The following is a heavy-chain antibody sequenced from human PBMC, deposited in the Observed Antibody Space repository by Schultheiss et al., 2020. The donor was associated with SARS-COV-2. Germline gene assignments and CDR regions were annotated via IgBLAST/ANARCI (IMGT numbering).Heavy chain of an antibody. CDR1: GFSFSNYW. D-gene: IGHD2-15*01. J-gene: IGHJ6*02. CDR3: ARGGSLYYYAVDV. CDR2: IYPSNSDV. V-gene: IGHV5-51*01. Sequence: GGSLRLSCEGSGFSFSNYWIAWVRQMPGEGLEWMGLIYPSNSDVKYSPSFEGQVTISADKSVNTAYLQWSRLKASDTAMYFCARGGSLYYYAVDVWGQGTTVTVSS.